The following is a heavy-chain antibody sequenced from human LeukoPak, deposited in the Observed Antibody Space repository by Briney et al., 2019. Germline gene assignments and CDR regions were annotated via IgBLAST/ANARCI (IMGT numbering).Heavy chain of an antibody. D-gene: IGHD6-13*01. Sequence: GESLKVSCKGSGYSFTSYWIGWVRQMPGKGLEWMGITYPGDSDTRYSPSFQGQVTISADKSISTAYLQWSSLKASDTAMYYCARKSHSSSWTHFDYWGQGTLVTVSS. V-gene: IGHV5-51*01. CDR2: TYPGDSDT. CDR3: ARKSHSSSWTHFDY. CDR1: GYSFTSYW. J-gene: IGHJ4*02.